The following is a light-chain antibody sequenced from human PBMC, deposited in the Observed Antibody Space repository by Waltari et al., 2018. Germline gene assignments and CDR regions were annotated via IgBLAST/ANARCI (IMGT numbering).Light chain of an antibody. Sequence: IVMTQIPLSLSVTPGQPAPISCTSSQSLRHSESKTYLYWYLQKPGQSPQLLIYEVSSRLSGVPDRFSGSGSGTDFTLKISRVEAEDVGVYYCMQGLHLPRTFGQGTKVEIK. CDR2: EVS. CDR1: QSLRHSESKTY. CDR3: MQGLHLPRT. J-gene: IGKJ1*01. V-gene: IGKV2-29*02.